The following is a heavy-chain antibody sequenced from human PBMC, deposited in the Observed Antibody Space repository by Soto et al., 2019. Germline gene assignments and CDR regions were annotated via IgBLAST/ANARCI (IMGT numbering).Heavy chain of an antibody. CDR1: GTSFSRYY. J-gene: IGHJ2*01. CDR3: ASDSGYTNWHFAL. D-gene: IGHD5-18*01. CDR2: VYYTGST. V-gene: IGHV4-59*01. Sequence: QVQLQESGPGLVKPSETLSLICIVSGTSFSRYYWCWIRQPPGKGLEWIGYVYYTGSTNYNPSLKSRDTISIHTSSNKFSLELSSVTAADTAVYYCASDSGYTNWHFALWGRGSLVTVSS.